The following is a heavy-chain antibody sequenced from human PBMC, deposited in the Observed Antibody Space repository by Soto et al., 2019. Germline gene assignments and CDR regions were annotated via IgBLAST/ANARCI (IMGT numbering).Heavy chain of an antibody. CDR2: IFSNDEK. Sequence: QVTLKESGPVLVKPTETLTLTCTVSGFSLSNARMGVSWIRQPPGKALEWLAHIFSNDEKSYSTSLKSRLTISKDTSKSQVVLTMTNMDPVDTATYYCARIPEEEDNWNYGPFDYWGQGTLVTVSS. CDR1: GFSLSNARMG. J-gene: IGHJ4*02. D-gene: IGHD1-7*01. V-gene: IGHV2-26*01. CDR3: ARIPEEEDNWNYGPFDY.